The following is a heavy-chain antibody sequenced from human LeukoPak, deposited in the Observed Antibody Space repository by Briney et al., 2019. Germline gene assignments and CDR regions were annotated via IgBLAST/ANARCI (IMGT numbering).Heavy chain of an antibody. J-gene: IGHJ4*02. Sequence: SETLSLTCTVSGGSISSYYWSWIRQPPGKGLEWIGYFYYSGSTNYRPSLKSRVTISVDTSKNQFSLNLSSVTAADTAVYYCARQAYRIAAAASAFDCWGQGTLVTVSS. D-gene: IGHD6-13*01. CDR3: ARQAYRIAAAASAFDC. CDR2: FYYSGST. V-gene: IGHV4-59*08. CDR1: GGSISSYY.